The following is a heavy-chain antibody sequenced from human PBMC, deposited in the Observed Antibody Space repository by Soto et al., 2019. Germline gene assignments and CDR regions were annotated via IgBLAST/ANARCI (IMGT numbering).Heavy chain of an antibody. CDR3: ARINYHGFRNFDH. CDR1: NASISNDQW. J-gene: IGHJ4*02. Sequence: SETLSLTCAVSNASISNDQWWTWVRQSPGKGLEWIGEIFHSGSTNYNPSLRSRVTVSVDKSKNQFSLKLTSVTAADTAVYYCARINYHGFRNFDHWGQGTLVTVSS. D-gene: IGHD3-10*01. V-gene: IGHV4-4*02. CDR2: IFHSGST.